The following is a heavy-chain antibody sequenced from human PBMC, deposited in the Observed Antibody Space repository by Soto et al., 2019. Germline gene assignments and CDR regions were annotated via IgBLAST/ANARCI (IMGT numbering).Heavy chain of an antibody. D-gene: IGHD1-1*01. CDR2: TFYRSRWHN. J-gene: IGHJ4*02. CDR3: TIRGDASKTGY. CDR1: GGRECRYRCA. Sequence: RSGASRGGRECRYRCAWNWKKPSKKRGLEWLGRTFYRSRWHNEYAVSVKSRVAISVDTSRNDFSLRLSSVTAAVTFVYYCTIRGDASKTGYWGKGTLVTVSS. V-gene: IGHV6-1*01.